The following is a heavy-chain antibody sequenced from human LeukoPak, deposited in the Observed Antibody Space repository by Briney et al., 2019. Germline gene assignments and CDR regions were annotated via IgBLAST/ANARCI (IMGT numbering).Heavy chain of an antibody. J-gene: IGHJ6*03. Sequence: ASVKVSCKGSGYTFTDYYIHWVRQAPGQGLEWMGWINPKSGGTNYAQKFQGRVTMTRDTSISTAYMELSSLRSEDTAVYYCASALGYSYDSNYMDVWGKGTTVTVSS. CDR2: INPKSGGT. V-gene: IGHV1-2*02. D-gene: IGHD5-18*01. CDR1: GYTFTDYY. CDR3: ASALGYSYDSNYMDV.